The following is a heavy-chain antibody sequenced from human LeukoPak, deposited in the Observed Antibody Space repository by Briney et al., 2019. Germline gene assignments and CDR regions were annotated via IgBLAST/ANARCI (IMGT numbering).Heavy chain of an antibody. Sequence: ASVKVSCKASGYTFTGYYMHWVRQAPGQGLEWMGWINPNSGGTNYAQKFQGRVTMTRDTSTSSAYMELSRLRSDDTAVYYCARGKWFGESQGYWGQGTLVTVSS. CDR2: INPNSGGT. J-gene: IGHJ4*02. V-gene: IGHV1-2*02. CDR3: ARGKWFGESQGY. CDR1: GYTFTGYY. D-gene: IGHD3-10*01.